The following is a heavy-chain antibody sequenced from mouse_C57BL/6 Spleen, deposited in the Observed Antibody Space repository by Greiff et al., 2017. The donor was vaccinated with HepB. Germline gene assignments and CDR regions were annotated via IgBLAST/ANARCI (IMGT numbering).Heavy chain of an antibody. J-gene: IGHJ2*01. Sequence: EVKLVESGGGLVQPGGSMNLSCAASGFTFSDAWMDWVRQSPEKGLEWVAEIRNKANNHATYYAESVKGRFTISRDDSKSSVYLQMNSLRAEDTGIYYCTRPLTSHFDYWGQGTTLTVSS. CDR2: IRNKANNHAT. V-gene: IGHV6-6*01. CDR1: GFTFSDAW. D-gene: IGHD5-1*01. CDR3: TRPLTSHFDY.